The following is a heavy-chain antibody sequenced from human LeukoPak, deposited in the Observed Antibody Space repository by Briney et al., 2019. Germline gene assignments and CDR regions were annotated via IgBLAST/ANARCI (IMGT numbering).Heavy chain of an antibody. CDR1: GFTFTSYG. V-gene: IGHV3-23*01. D-gene: IGHD3-22*01. J-gene: IGHJ4*02. CDR2: ISGSGDAT. Sequence: GGSLRLSCVASGFTFTSYGMSWVRQAPGKRLEWVSGISGSGDATYYADSVKGRFTISRDNSKNTLYLQMNSLRAEDTAVYYCAKPGIRYYDSSGYHFDYWGQGTLVTVSS. CDR3: AKPGIRYYDSSGYHFDY.